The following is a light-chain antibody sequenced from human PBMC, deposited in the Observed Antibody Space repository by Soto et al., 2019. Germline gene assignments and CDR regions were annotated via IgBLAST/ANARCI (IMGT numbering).Light chain of an antibody. CDR1: SSDVGAYNY. J-gene: IGLJ1*01. V-gene: IGLV2-14*01. CDR3: SSFTSRSTFNYV. CDR2: EVS. Sequence: QSALTQPASVSGSPGQSITISCTGTSSDVGAYNYVSWYQQYPGTAPKVMIYEVSSRPSGVSHRFSGSKSGNTASLTISGLQPEDEADYYCSSFTSRSTFNYVFGTVTKVTVL.